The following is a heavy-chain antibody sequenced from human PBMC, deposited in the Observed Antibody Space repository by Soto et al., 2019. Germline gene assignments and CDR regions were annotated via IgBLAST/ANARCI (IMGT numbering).Heavy chain of an antibody. V-gene: IGHV3-48*04. CDR1: GFTFSSYG. CDR2: ISSSGNTI. CDR3: ARDVSSSWQGDWLDP. D-gene: IGHD6-19*01. J-gene: IGHJ5*02. Sequence: GGSLRLSCAASGFTFSSYGMHWIRQAPGKGLEWVSDISSSGNTIYYADSVKGRFTISRDNAMNSLYLQMNSLRAEDTAIYYCARDVSSSWQGDWLDPWGQGTLVTVSS.